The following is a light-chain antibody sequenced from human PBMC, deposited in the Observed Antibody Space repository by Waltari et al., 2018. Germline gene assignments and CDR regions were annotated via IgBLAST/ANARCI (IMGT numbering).Light chain of an antibody. CDR2: DVS. CDR3: SSYTSSSPVV. Sequence: QSALTQPASVSGSPGQSITISCTGTSSDVGGSNSVSWYQQHPGKAPKRMIYDVSNRPSGVSNRFSGSKSGNTASLTISGLQAEDEADYYCSSYTSSSPVVFGGGTKLTVL. J-gene: IGLJ2*01. V-gene: IGLV2-14*03. CDR1: SSDVGGSNS.